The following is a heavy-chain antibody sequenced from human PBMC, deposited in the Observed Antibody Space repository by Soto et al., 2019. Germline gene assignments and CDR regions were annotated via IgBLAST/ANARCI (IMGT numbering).Heavy chain of an antibody. CDR1: GFTFSTYW. CDR3: ARARIDL. CDR2: INLDGSEK. Sequence: EVHLVESGGGLVQPGGSLRLSCAASGFTFSTYWMTWVRQAPGKGLEWVANINLDGSEKYYVDSVKGRFSISRDNVKKSLYLQLNSLRAEDTALYYCARARIDLWGRGTLVTVSS. V-gene: IGHV3-7*01. J-gene: IGHJ2*01.